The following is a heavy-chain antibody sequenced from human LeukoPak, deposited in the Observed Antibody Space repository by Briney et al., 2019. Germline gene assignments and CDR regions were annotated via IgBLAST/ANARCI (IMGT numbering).Heavy chain of an antibody. J-gene: IGHJ4*02. Sequence: GGSLRLSCTVSGITLSNYGMSWVRQAPGKGLEWVSISGSGGDTYYADSVKGRFTISRDNSKNTLYLQMNSLRAEGTAVYYCAKARGATYGANYFDDWGQGTLVTVSS. CDR1: GITLSNYG. CDR2: SGSGGDT. D-gene: IGHD4/OR15-4a*01. V-gene: IGHV3-23*01. CDR3: AKARGATYGANYFDD.